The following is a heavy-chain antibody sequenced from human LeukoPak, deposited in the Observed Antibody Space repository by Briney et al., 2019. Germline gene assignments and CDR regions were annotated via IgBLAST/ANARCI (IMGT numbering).Heavy chain of an antibody. CDR2: IKQDGSEK. D-gene: IGHD3-22*01. J-gene: IGHJ4*02. Sequence: GGSLRLSCAASGVSFSSYWMSWVRQAPGKGLEWVANIKQDGSEKYYVVSVKGRFTISRDNAKNSLYLQMNSLRAEDTAVYYCARGPMGYYDSTGYDNWGQGTLVTVST. CDR1: GVSFSSYW. CDR3: ARGPMGYYDSTGYDN. V-gene: IGHV3-7*01.